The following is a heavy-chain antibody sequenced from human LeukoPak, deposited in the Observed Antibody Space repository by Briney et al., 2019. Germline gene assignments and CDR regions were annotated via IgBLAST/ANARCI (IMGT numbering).Heavy chain of an antibody. J-gene: IGHJ4*02. CDR3: ARGRRGYGYVDY. CDR1: GGSISSDSYY. D-gene: IGHD5-18*01. Sequence: PSETLSLTCTVSGGSISSDSYYWSWIRQPPGEGLEEIGSFHGGLIFYKSSLTSRGTISVDTSKSQFSLKLSSVTAADTAVYYCARGRRGYGYVDYWGQGALVTVSS. CDR2: FHGGLI. V-gene: IGHV4-39*07.